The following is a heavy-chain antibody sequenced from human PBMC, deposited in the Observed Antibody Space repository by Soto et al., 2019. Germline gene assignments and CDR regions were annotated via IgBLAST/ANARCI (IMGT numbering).Heavy chain of an antibody. J-gene: IGHJ3*01. V-gene: IGHV3-23*01. Sequence: VQLLESGGGLVQPGGSLRLSCAASGFSFNNHAMTWVRQAPGKGLEWVSGISGSGSTTHYADSVKGRFTISRDNSKDTLYLQMNSLRPEDTAVYYCPKDRLMLTMVVVGAFDFWGLGTMVTVSS. CDR3: PKDRLMLTMVVVGAFDF. D-gene: IGHD3-22*01. CDR1: GFSFNNHA. CDR2: ISGSGSTT.